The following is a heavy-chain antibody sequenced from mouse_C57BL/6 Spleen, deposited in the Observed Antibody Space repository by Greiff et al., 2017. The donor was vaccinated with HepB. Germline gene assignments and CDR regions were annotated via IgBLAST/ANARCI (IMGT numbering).Heavy chain of an antibody. CDR1: GYTFTSYW. D-gene: IGHD3-2*02. CDR2: IDPSDSYT. Sequence: QVQLQQPGAELVKPGASVKLSCKASGYTFTSYWMQWVKQRPGQGLEWIGEIDPSDSYTNYNQKFKGKATLTVYTSSSTAYMQLSSLTSEDSAVYYCASPDSSVYYFDYWGQGTTLTVSS. V-gene: IGHV1-50*01. CDR3: ASPDSSVYYFDY. J-gene: IGHJ2*01.